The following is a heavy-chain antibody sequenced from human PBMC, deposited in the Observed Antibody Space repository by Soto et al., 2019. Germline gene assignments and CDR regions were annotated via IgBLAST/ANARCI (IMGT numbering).Heavy chain of an antibody. CDR1: GFTFSSYA. CDR2: ISGSGGST. D-gene: IGHD3-10*01. Sequence: EVQLLESGGGLVQPGGSLRLSCAASGFTFSSYAMSWVRQAPGRGLEWVSGISGSGGSTYYADSVKGRFTISRDNSKNXXYLQMNSLRAEDTAVYDCAKPRSGHSNSYYYGMDVWGQGTTVTVSS. J-gene: IGHJ6*02. CDR3: AKPRSGHSNSYYYGMDV. V-gene: IGHV3-23*01.